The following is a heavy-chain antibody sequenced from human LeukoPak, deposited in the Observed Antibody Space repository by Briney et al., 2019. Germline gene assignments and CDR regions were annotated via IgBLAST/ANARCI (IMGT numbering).Heavy chain of an antibody. CDR1: GFTFGDYG. CDR2: LRGKAYGATA. CDR3: TRDPVDSYDSSGYLDH. V-gene: IGHV3-49*04. J-gene: IGHJ4*02. D-gene: IGHD3-22*01. Sequence: GGSLRLSCTASGFTFGDYGVCWVRQAPEKGLEWVAFLRGKAYGATAEYAASVKGRFTISRDDSKRIAYLQMNSLKTEDTGVYYCTRDPVDSYDSSGYLDHWGQGTRVTVSS.